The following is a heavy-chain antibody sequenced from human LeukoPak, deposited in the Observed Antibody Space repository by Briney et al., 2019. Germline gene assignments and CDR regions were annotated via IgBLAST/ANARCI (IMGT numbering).Heavy chain of an antibody. V-gene: IGHV4-59*01. CDR3: ARGGSYWIYDY. D-gene: IGHD1-26*01. Sequence: SETLSLTCTVSGGSINNYYWNWIRQTPGKGLEWIGYIYYSGSTNYNPSLKRRVTMSVDTSKNQFSLRLKSVTAADTAVYYCARGGSYWIYDYWGQGTLVTVSS. CDR1: GGSINNYY. CDR2: IYYSGST. J-gene: IGHJ4*02.